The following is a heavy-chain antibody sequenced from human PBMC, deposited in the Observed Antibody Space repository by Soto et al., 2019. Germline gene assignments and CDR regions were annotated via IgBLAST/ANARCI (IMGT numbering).Heavy chain of an antibody. V-gene: IGHV4-59*01. CDR2: IYYSGST. CDR3: ARDTGDGYNFAFDI. Sequence: SETLSLTCTVSGGSISSYYWSWIRQPPGKGLEWIGYIYYSGSTNYIPSLKSRVTISVDTSKNQFSLKLSSVTAADTAVYYCARDTGDGYNFAFDIWGQGTMVTVSS. D-gene: IGHD5-12*01. J-gene: IGHJ3*02. CDR1: GGSISSYY.